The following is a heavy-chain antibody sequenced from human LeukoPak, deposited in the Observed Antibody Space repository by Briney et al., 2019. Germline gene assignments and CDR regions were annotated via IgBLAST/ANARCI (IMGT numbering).Heavy chain of an antibody. CDR3: ARDCSGGSCHRGHWFDP. Sequence: SVKVSCKASGGTFSSYAMSWVRQAPGQGLEWMGRIIPIFGIANYAQKFQGRVTITADTSTSTAYMELSSLRSEDTAVFYCARDCSGGSCHRGHWFDPWGQGTLVTVSS. CDR2: IIPIFGIA. V-gene: IGHV1-69*04. CDR1: GGTFSSYA. D-gene: IGHD2-15*01. J-gene: IGHJ5*02.